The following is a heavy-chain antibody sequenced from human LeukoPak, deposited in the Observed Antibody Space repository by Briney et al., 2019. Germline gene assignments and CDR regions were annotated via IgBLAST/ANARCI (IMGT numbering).Heavy chain of an antibody. CDR2: IGTASDT. V-gene: IGHV3-13*01. Sequence: GGSLRLSRAASGFTFSSFDMHWVRHPTGQGLEWVSTIGTASDTYYPGSVEGRFTLSRDNAKNSLYLQMNSLTAGDTAVYYCARGPPRGKYYYMDVWGKGTTVTVSS. D-gene: IGHD1-1*01. CDR1: GFTFSSFD. CDR3: ARGPPRGKYYYMDV. J-gene: IGHJ6*03.